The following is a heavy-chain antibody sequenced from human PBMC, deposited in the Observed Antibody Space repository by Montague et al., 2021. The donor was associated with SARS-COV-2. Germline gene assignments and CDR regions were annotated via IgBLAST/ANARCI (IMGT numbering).Heavy chain of an antibody. CDR3: ARLSGYNPFDAFDL. J-gene: IGHJ3*01. D-gene: IGHD5-24*01. CDR1: GDSINNYY. CDR2: TFYSGGT. V-gene: IGHV4-59*01. Sequence: SETLSLTCTVSGDSINNYYWSWIRQPPGKGLEWIGNTFYSGGTMYNPSLKSRVTISVDTSKNQFSLNLSSVTAADPAVYFCARLSGYNPFDAFDLWGPGTMVTVSS.